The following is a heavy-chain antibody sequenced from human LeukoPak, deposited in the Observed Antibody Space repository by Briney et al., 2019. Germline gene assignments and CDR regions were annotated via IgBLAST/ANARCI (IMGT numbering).Heavy chain of an antibody. CDR1: GFTFEDHG. CDR3: ARALGYCSGGSCYGGPFDY. J-gene: IGHJ4*02. Sequence: PGGSLRLSCAASGFTFEDHGMSWIRQAARKGLEWVSGIHWSGVGTGYAASVKGRFTISRDNAKNSLYLQMNSLGVEDTAVYYCARALGYCSGGSCYGGPFDYWGQGTLVTVSS. D-gene: IGHD2-15*01. V-gene: IGHV3-20*04. CDR2: IHWSGVGT.